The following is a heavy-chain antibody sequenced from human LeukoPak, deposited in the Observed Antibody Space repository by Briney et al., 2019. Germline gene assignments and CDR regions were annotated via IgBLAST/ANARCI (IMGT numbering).Heavy chain of an antibody. Sequence: GGSLRLPCAASAFTFSDYYMSWIRQAPGKGLEWVSYISNSGSTIFYADSVKGRFTISRDNAENSLYLQMNSLRAEDTAVYYCAREAKCSGGSCYVDYWGQGTLVTVSS. CDR2: ISNSGSTI. J-gene: IGHJ4*02. D-gene: IGHD2-15*01. V-gene: IGHV3-11*01. CDR1: AFTFSDYY. CDR3: AREAKCSGGSCYVDY.